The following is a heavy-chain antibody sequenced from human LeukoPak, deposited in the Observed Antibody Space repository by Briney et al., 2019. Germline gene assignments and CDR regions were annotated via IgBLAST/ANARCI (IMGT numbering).Heavy chain of an antibody. D-gene: IGHD3-9*01. CDR1: VYTFTGYY. CDR2: INPNSGGT. J-gene: IGHJ3*02. Sequence: ASVKVSCKASVYTFTGYYMHWVRQAPGQGLEWMRWINPNSGGTNYAQKFRGRVTMTRDTSISTAYMELSRLRSDDTAVYYRARDLLDYDILTGYYRHLAFDSWGQGTMVTVSS. CDR3: ARDLLDYDILTGYYRHLAFDS. V-gene: IGHV1-2*02.